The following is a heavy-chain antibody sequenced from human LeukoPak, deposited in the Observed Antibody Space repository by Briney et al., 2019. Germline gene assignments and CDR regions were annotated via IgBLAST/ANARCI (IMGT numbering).Heavy chain of an antibody. V-gene: IGHV1-8*01. Sequence: GASVTVSCKVSGYTFTSYDINWVRQAPGQGLEWMGWMNPNSGNTGYAQTFQGRVTMTTNTSISTAYMELSSLRSEDTAVYYCAVLSPPPVRGDLYCYYYYMDVWGKGTTVTVSS. J-gene: IGHJ6*03. CDR2: MNPNSGNT. CDR1: GYTFTSYD. CDR3: AVLSPPPVRGDLYCYYYYMDV. D-gene: IGHD3-10*01.